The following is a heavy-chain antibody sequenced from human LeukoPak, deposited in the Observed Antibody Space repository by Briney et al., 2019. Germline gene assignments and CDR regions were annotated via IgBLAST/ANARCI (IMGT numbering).Heavy chain of an antibody. CDR3: ARAVGGGSYYAGGYYYGMDV. D-gene: IGHD1-26*01. Sequence: PSETLSLTCAVYGGSFSGYYWSWIRQPPGKGLEWIGSIYYSGSTYYNPSLKSRVTISVDTSKNQFSLKLSSVTAADTAVYYCARAVGGGSYYAGGYYYGMDVRGQGTTVTVSS. J-gene: IGHJ6*02. V-gene: IGHV4-34*01. CDR2: IYYSGST. CDR1: GGSFSGYY.